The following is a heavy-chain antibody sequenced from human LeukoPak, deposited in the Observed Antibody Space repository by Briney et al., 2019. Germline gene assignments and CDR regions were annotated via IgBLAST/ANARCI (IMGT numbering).Heavy chain of an antibody. V-gene: IGHV3-30*18. Sequence: GGSLRLSCAASGFTLNRYGMHWVRQAPGKGLEWVAVISYDGSNRYYADSVKGRFTISRDNSKNTLYMEMNSLKPEDTAVYYCAKSGTTSSWSPRVKTYFDYWGQGTLVTVSS. J-gene: IGHJ4*02. CDR3: AKSGTTSSWSPRVKTYFDY. CDR2: ISYDGSNR. CDR1: GFTLNRYG. D-gene: IGHD6-13*01.